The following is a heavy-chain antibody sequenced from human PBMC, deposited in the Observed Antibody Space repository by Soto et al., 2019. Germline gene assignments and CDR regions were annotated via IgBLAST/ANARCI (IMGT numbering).Heavy chain of an antibody. J-gene: IGHJ4*02. Sequence: QVQLVQSGAEVKKPGASVQVSCKASGYTFTSYHMHWVRQAPGQGLEWMGIINPSGGSTSYAKKFQVRVTMTRDTSTSTVYMDLSSLRSEDTAVYYCARVRRDGYNSRPRDFYFDYWGQGTLVTVSS. D-gene: IGHD5-12*01. V-gene: IGHV1-46*03. CDR3: ARVRRDGYNSRPRDFYFDY. CDR2: INPSGGST. CDR1: GYTFTSYH.